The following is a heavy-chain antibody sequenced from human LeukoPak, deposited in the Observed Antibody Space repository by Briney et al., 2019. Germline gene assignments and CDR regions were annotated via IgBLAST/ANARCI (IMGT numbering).Heavy chain of an antibody. CDR2: TYYSGNT. J-gene: IGHJ4*02. D-gene: IGHD4-11*01. CDR3: ARHRRDSNYGGFDY. Sequence: PSETLSLTCTVSGGSISSYYWSWIRQPPGKGLEWIGYTYYSGNTNYNPSLKSRVTMSVDTSKNQSSLKLSSVTAADTAVYYCARHRRDSNYGGFDYWGQGTLVTLSS. V-gene: IGHV4-59*08. CDR1: GGSISSYY.